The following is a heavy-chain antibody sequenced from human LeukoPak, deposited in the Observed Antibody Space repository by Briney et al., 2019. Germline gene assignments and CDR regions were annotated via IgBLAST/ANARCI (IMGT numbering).Heavy chain of an antibody. V-gene: IGHV3-23*01. D-gene: IGHD3-10*01. CDR2: IFPSGGEI. J-gene: IGHJ4*02. CDR3: AKRLWFGELMFDY. CDR1: GFTFSTFA. Sequence: GGSLRLSCAASGFTFSTFAMIWVRQPPGKGLEWVSSIFPSGGEIHYADSVRGRFTISRDNSKSTLSLQMNSLRAEDTAIYYCAKRLWFGELMFDYWGQGTLVTVSS.